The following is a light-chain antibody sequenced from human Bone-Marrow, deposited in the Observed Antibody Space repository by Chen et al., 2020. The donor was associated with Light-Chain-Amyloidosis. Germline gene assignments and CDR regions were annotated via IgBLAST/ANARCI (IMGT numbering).Light chain of an antibody. J-gene: IGLJ2*01. CDR2: RDT. Sequence: SYELTQPPSVSVSPGQTARIPCSGDDLPTKYAYWYQQKPGQAPVLVIHRDTERPSGISERVSGSSSGTTATLNISGVQAEDEADYHCQSADSSGTYEVIFGGGTKLTVL. CDR3: QSADSSGTYEVI. V-gene: IGLV3-25*03. CDR1: DLPTKY.